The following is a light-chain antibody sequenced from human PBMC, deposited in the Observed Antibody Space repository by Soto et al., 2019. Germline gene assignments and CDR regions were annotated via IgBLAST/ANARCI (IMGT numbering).Light chain of an antibody. CDR2: EVN. V-gene: IGLV2-8*01. CDR1: RSDVGAYKY. Sequence: QSVLTQPPSASGSPGQSVTISCTGTRSDVGAYKYVSWYQRHPGKAPKLIIYEVNKRPSGVPDRFSGSKSGNTASLTVSGLQAEDEADYYCSSYAGNNNLYVFGTGTKVTVL. CDR3: SSYAGNNNLYV. J-gene: IGLJ1*01.